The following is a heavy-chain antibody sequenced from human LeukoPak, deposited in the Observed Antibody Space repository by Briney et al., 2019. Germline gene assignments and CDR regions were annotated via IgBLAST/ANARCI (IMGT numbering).Heavy chain of an antibody. Sequence: GGSLRLSCAASGFTFRNSAMSWVRQAPGKGLEWFSTISGTGAGTFYADSVKGRLTISRDNPKNTLYLQMNSLRAEDTAVYYYANNNWTDLPFVDYWGQGTLVTVSS. J-gene: IGHJ4*02. CDR3: ANNNWTDLPFVDY. D-gene: IGHD3-16*01. CDR2: ISGTGAGT. CDR1: GFTFRNSA. V-gene: IGHV3-23*01.